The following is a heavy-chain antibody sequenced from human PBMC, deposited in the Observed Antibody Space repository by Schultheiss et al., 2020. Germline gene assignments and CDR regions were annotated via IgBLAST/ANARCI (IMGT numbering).Heavy chain of an antibody. CDR3: ARHLDSSGYYPFDY. CDR1: GGSISSYY. CDR2: IYYSGST. D-gene: IGHD3-22*01. Sequence: SETLSLTCTVSGGSISSYYWSWIRQPPGKGLEWIGYIYYSGSTNYNPSLKSRVTMSIDTSKNQFSLRLRSVTAADTAMYYCARHLDSSGYYPFDYWGQGNLVTVSS. J-gene: IGHJ4*02. V-gene: IGHV4-59*08.